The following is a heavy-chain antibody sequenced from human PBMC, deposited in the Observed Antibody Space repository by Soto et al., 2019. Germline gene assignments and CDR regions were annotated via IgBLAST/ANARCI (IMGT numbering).Heavy chain of an antibody. Sequence: QVHLVESGGGVVQPGRSLRLSCAASGFTFSSHGKHWIRQAPGKGLEWVAVIPYDGSHQYYADSVKGRFSISRDNSKNTLYLQMNSLRAEDTAVYYCAKLRVLEWEVQESDYWGQGTLVSVSS. CDR1: GFTFSSHG. CDR3: AKLRVLEWEVQESDY. V-gene: IGHV3-30*18. CDR2: IPYDGSHQ. D-gene: IGHD3-3*01. J-gene: IGHJ4*02.